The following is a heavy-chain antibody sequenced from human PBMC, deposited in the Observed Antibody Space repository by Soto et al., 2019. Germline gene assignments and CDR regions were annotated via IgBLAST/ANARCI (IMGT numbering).Heavy chain of an antibody. V-gene: IGHV1-46*01. CDR2: INPDGGGT. J-gene: IGHJ6*02. CDR3: AVGGNYLSMDV. Sequence: QVQLVQSGAEVKKPGASVKVSCKASGSTFTSYYMHWVRLAPGQGLGWMGIINPDGGGTSYAQQFQGRVIMTRDTSTSTVYMEMSSLRSEDTAVYYCAVGGNYLSMDVWGQGTTVTVSS. CDR1: GSTFTSYY. D-gene: IGHD4-4*01.